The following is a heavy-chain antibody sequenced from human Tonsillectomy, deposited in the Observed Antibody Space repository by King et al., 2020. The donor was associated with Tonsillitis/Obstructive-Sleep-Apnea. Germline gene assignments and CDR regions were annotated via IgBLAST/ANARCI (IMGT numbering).Heavy chain of an antibody. V-gene: IGHV3-15*01. CDR1: GFTFSNAW. CDR3: TTDTGRMSIRGY. J-gene: IGHJ4*02. Sequence: VQLVESGGGLVKPGGSLRLSFEASGFTFSNAWMSWVRKAQGKGLDWVGGIKSKTDGGTTDYAEPVKGGFTISRDDSKNTLYLQMNSLKTEDTAVYYCTTDTGRMSIRGYWGQGTLVTVSS. D-gene: IGHD3-10*01. CDR2: IKSKTDGGTT.